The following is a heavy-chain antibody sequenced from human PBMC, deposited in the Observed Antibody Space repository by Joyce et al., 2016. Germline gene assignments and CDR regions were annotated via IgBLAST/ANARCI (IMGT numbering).Heavy chain of an antibody. CDR3: ARGLSAFDYSNYAGYDY. Sequence: QVQLQQWGAGLLKPSETLSLTCAVYGGSFSGYYWRWIRQPPGKGLEWIGEINHSGSTNYNPSLERRVTISVDTSKNQFSLRLSSVTAADTAVYYCARGLSAFDYSNYAGYDYWGQGTLVTVSS. J-gene: IGHJ4*02. V-gene: IGHV4-34*01. CDR1: GGSFSGYY. CDR2: INHSGST. D-gene: IGHD4-11*01.